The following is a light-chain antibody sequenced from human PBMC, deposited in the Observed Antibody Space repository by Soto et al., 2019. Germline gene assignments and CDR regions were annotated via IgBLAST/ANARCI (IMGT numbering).Light chain of an antibody. CDR3: PQYGTPPWT. CDR2: GAS. J-gene: IGKJ1*01. Sequence: EIVLTQSPGTLSLSPGERATLSCRASQSISSSYLAWYQQKPGQAPRLLIYGASSRSVGIPDTFSGSGSWTDFTLTISTLETDDFAVYYCPQYGTPPWTFGKGTKVEIK. V-gene: IGKV3-20*01. CDR1: QSISSSY.